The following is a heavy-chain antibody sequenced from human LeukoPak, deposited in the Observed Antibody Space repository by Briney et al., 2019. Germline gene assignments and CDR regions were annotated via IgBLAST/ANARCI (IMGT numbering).Heavy chain of an antibody. Sequence: SETLSLTCTVSGASISSYYWSWIRQPPGKGLESIGYVSYSGSTNYNPSLKSRVTISVDTSKSQFSLKLNSVTAADTAVYFCARVEGSCRGAGCYPFSFDDWGQGNLVTVSS. CDR2: VSYSGST. V-gene: IGHV4-59*08. CDR3: ARVEGSCRGAGCYPFSFDD. J-gene: IGHJ4*02. D-gene: IGHD2-15*01. CDR1: GASISSYY.